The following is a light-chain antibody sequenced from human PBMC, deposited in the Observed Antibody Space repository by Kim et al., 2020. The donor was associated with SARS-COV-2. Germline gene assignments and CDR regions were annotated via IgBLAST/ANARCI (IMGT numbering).Light chain of an antibody. V-gene: IGKV3-15*01. CDR2: GAS. Sequence: SPGESATLSCRAGESVRSNLAWYQQKPGQAPRLLIHGASTRATGIPARFSGSGSGTEFTLTINSLQSEDFAVYYCQQYDNWPPWTFGQGTKVDIK. CDR1: ESVRSN. CDR3: QQYDNWPPWT. J-gene: IGKJ1*01.